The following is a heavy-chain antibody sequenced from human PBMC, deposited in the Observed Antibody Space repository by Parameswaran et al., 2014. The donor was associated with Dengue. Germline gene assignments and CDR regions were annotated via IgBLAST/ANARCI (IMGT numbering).Heavy chain of an antibody. CDR2: IYWDDDK. J-gene: IGHJ4*02. Sequence: WIRQPPGKALEWLALIYWDDDKRYSPSLKSRLTITKDTSKNQVVLTMTNMDPVDTATYYCAHIEDHSSGWYRGPCFDYWGQGTLVTVSS. CDR3: AHIEDHSSGWYRGPCFDY. D-gene: IGHD6-19*01. V-gene: IGHV2-5*02.